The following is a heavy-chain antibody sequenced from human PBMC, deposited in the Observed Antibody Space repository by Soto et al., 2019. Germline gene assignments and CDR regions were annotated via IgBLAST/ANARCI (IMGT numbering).Heavy chain of an antibody. J-gene: IGHJ4*02. V-gene: IGHV3-21*04. Sequence: GGSLRLSCTGSGFVLSNEIINWVRQAPGKGLEWVSSISTQSGTYIYYADSVRGRFTISRDTAENSLYLQMNSLRAEDTAVYYCASLYQLTAVDYWGQGTLVTVSS. D-gene: IGHD2-2*01. CDR1: GFVLSNEI. CDR3: ASLYQLTAVDY. CDR2: ISTQSGTYI.